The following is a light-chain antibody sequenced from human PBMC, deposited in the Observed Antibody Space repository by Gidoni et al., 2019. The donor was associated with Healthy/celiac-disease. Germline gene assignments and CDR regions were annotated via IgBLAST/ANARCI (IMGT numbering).Light chain of an antibody. CDR2: GKN. Sequence: SSELTQDPAVSVALGQTVRITCQGDNLRSYYASWYRQKPGQAPVLVIYGKNNRPSGIPDRFSGSSSGNTASLTITGAQSEDEADYYCNSRDSSGNHWVFGGGTKLTVL. V-gene: IGLV3-19*01. CDR1: NLRSYY. CDR3: NSRDSSGNHWV. J-gene: IGLJ3*02.